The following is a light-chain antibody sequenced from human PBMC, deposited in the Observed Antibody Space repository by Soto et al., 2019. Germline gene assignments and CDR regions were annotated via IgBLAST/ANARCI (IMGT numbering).Light chain of an antibody. J-gene: IGLJ3*02. CDR2: LNSDGRH. V-gene: IGLV4-69*01. CDR1: SGHSTYA. CDR3: QTWDTGIQV. Sequence: QLVLTQSPSASASLGASVKLTCTLSSGHSTYAIAWHQQQSEKGLRFLMRLNSDGRHSKGDGIPDRFSGSSSGAERYLTISSLQSEDEADYYCQTWDTGIQVFGGGTKLTVL.